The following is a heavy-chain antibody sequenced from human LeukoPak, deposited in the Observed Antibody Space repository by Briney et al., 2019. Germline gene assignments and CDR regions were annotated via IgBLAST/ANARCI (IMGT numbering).Heavy chain of an antibody. J-gene: IGHJ4*02. V-gene: IGHV3-48*03. Sequence: GGSLRLSCAASGFTFSSYEMSWVRQAPGKGLEWVSYISSSGGTIYYADSVKGRFTISRDNAKNSLYLQMNSLRAEDTAVYYCARYYYDSSGYWDYWGQGTLVTVSS. CDR2: ISSSGGTI. D-gene: IGHD3-22*01. CDR3: ARYYYDSSGYWDY. CDR1: GFTFSSYE.